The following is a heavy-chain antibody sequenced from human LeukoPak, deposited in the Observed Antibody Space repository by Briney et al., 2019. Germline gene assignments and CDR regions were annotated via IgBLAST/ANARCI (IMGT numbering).Heavy chain of an antibody. CDR1: GFTVSSNY. V-gene: IGHV3-53*01. D-gene: IGHD6-13*01. CDR3: ARGSSWYFDH. CDR2: IFSGDTT. J-gene: IGHJ4*02. Sequence: GGSLRLSCAASGFTVSSNYMNWVRQAPGKGLEWVSVIFSGDTTYYADSVEGRFTISRDNSKNTLYLQMNSLRAEDTAVYYCARGSSWYFDHWGQGTLVTVSS.